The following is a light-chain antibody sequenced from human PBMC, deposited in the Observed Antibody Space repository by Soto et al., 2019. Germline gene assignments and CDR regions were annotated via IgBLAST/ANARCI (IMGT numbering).Light chain of an antibody. Sequence: DIQMTQSPSTLSASVGDRVTITCRASQSINRRLAWYQQKPGKAPNLLIYDASTLESGVPARFSGGDSGTEFTLTISSLQPDDFATYYCQQDNTYAWTFGQWTKVAI. CDR3: QQDNTYAWT. V-gene: IGKV1-5*01. J-gene: IGKJ1*01. CDR1: QSINRR. CDR2: DAS.